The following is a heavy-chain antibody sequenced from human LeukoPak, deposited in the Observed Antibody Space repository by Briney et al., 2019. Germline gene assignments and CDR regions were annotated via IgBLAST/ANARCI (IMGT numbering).Heavy chain of an antibody. CDR1: AFTFDDYA. Sequence: GGSLRLSCAASAFTFDDYAMHWVRQAPGKGLEWVSGISWNSGSIGHADSVKGRFTISRDNAKNSLYLQMNSLRAEDTALYYCAKSIAAAAPFDYWGQGTLVTVSS. D-gene: IGHD6-13*01. V-gene: IGHV3-9*01. J-gene: IGHJ4*02. CDR2: ISWNSGSI. CDR3: AKSIAAAAPFDY.